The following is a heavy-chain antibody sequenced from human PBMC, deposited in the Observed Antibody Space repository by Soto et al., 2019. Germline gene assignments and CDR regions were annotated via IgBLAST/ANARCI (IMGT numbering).Heavy chain of an antibody. J-gene: IGHJ4*02. Sequence: PGRSLRLSCAPSAFTLSSYSRNWDRQPPEKGLEWVSSIRSSSSYIYYADSVKGRFTIYRDNAKRSLYLQMNSLRAEDTAVYYCARAVRGYCSSTSCFLLDCWGQGTLVTVSS. CDR3: ARAVRGYCSSTSCFLLDC. V-gene: IGHV3-21*01. CDR1: AFTLSSYS. D-gene: IGHD2-2*01. CDR2: IRSSSSYI.